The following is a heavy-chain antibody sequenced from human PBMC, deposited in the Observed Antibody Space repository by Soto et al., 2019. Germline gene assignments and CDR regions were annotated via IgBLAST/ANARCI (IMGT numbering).Heavy chain of an antibody. CDR2: ISSSSSYT. CDR3: ARDLPGYSGYDYVYYYYGMDV. CDR1: GFTFSDYY. V-gene: IGHV3-11*05. D-gene: IGHD5-12*01. J-gene: IGHJ6*02. Sequence: GGSLRLSCAASGFTFSDYYMSWIRQAPGKGLEWVSYISSSSSYTNYADSVKGRFTISRDNAKNSLYLQMNSLRAEDTAVYYCARDLPGYSGYDYVYYYYGMDVWGQGTTVTV.